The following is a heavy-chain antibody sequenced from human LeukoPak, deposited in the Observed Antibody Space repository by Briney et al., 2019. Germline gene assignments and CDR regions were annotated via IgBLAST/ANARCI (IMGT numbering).Heavy chain of an antibody. Sequence: GGSLRLSCAASGFTFSVHDMHWLRQTTGKGLEWDSAIGTAGDTYYPGSVKGRFTISREDAKNSLYLEMNSLRAGDTAVYYCVRGYLGIDYWGQGILVTVSS. CDR1: GFTFSVHD. D-gene: IGHD1-14*01. CDR2: IGTAGDT. V-gene: IGHV3-13*01. CDR3: VRGYLGIDY. J-gene: IGHJ4*02.